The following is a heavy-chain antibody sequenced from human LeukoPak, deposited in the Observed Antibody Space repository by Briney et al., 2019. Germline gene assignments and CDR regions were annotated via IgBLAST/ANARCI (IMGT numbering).Heavy chain of an antibody. Sequence: GGSLRLSCAASGFTFRSYGMHWVRQAPGKGLDWVAVISYDGTNKYYADSVKGRFTISRDNSKNTLYLQMNSLRAEDTAVYYCAAVSFHNRVIDYWRQGTLVTVSS. D-gene: IGHD3-10*01. CDR1: GFTFRSYG. CDR3: AAVSFHNRVIDY. CDR2: ISYDGTNK. J-gene: IGHJ4*02. V-gene: IGHV3-30*03.